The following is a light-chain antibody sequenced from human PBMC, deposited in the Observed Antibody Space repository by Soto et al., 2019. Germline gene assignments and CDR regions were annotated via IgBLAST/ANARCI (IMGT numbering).Light chain of an antibody. Sequence: QSALTQPASVAGSPGQSITISCTGTSSDVGGYDDVSWYQQLPGKAPKLLIYDVNNRPSGVSHRFSGSKSGNTASLTISGLQAEDRADYYCSSYTGSSTFVFGTGTKLTVL. CDR3: SSYTGSSTFV. V-gene: IGLV2-14*01. J-gene: IGLJ1*01. CDR1: SSDVGGYDD. CDR2: DVN.